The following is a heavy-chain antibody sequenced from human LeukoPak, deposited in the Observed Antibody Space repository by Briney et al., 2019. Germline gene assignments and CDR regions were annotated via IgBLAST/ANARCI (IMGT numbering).Heavy chain of an antibody. D-gene: IGHD3-10*01. Sequence: SGTLSLTCTVSGDSISNSDYYWGWIRQPPGKGLEWIALINYSGRTFYNPSLRSRVTISVDMSKNQFSLNLNSVTAADTAAYYCARRGKDLNRFDPWGQGTLVTVSS. CDR3: ARRGKDLNRFDP. CDR1: GDSISNSDYY. CDR2: INYSGRT. V-gene: IGHV4-39*01. J-gene: IGHJ5*02.